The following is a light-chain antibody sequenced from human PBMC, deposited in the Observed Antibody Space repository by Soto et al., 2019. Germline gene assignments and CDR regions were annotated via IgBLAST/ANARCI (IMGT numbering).Light chain of an antibody. V-gene: IGLV1-40*01. CDR3: QSYDSSLSVWV. CDR2: GNN. J-gene: IGLJ3*02. Sequence: QSVLTQPPSVSGAPGQRVTISCTGSSSNIGAGYDVHWYHQLPGTAPKLLIYGNNNRPSGLPDRFSGSRSGTSASLAITGLQAEDEADYYCQSYDSSLSVWVFGGGTQLTVL. CDR1: SSNIGAGYD.